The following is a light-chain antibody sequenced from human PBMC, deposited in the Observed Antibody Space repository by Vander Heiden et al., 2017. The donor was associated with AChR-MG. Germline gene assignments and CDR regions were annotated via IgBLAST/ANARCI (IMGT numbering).Light chain of an antibody. CDR1: SSNVAKNA. V-gene: IGLV1-36*01. Sequence: QSVLTQPPSVSDAPRQRVTIFCSGSSSNVAKNAVNWYQQLPGKAPKLLIYYDDVLPSGVSDRFSGSKSGTSASLAISGLQSEDEAYYYCAAWDDRLNGYVFGTGTKVTAL. J-gene: IGLJ1*01. CDR3: AAWDDRLNGYV. CDR2: YDD.